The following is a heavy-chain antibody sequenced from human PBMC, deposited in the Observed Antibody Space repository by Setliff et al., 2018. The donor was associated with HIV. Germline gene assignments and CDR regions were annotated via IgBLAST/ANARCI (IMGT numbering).Heavy chain of an antibody. CDR2: FYHSGST. J-gene: IGHJ4*02. V-gene: IGHV4-59*01. CDR1: GGSINTYY. CDR3: ARGQSCTNGVCYQY. D-gene: IGHD2-8*01. Sequence: SETLSLTCTVSGGSINTYYWTWIRQSPGKGLEWIGYFYHSGSTNYNPSLKSRVSISVDTSKNEFSLNLSSLTAADTAVYYCARGQSCTNGVCYQYWGQGTLV.